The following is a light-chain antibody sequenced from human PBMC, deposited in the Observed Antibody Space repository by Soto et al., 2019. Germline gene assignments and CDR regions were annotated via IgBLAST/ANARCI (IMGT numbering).Light chain of an antibody. CDR1: QSVSSY. CDR3: QQYYVWNT. J-gene: IGKJ4*01. Sequence: EIVLTQSPATLSLSPGERATLSCRASQSVSSYLAWYQQKPGQAPRLLIYDASNRATGIPARFSGSGSGTDFTLTISSLEPEDFAVYYCQQYYVWNTFGGGTKV. CDR2: DAS. V-gene: IGKV3-11*01.